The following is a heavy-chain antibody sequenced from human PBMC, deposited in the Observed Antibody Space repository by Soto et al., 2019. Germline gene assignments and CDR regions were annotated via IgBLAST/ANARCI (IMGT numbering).Heavy chain of an antibody. Sequence: VQLVESGGGVVQPGRSLRLSCAASGFTFRTYGMYWVRQAPGKGLEWVAVIWYDASNKYYADSVKGRFTISRDNSENTLYLQMNSLRAEDTAVYYCARGRVDGGELDLWGQGPRVTVSS. J-gene: IGHJ4*02. CDR2: IWYDASNK. D-gene: IGHD1-26*01. CDR1: GFTFRTYG. V-gene: IGHV3-33*01. CDR3: ARGRVDGGELDL.